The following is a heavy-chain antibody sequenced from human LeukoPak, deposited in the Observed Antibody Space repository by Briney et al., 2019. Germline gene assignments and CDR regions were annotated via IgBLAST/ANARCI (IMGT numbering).Heavy chain of an antibody. D-gene: IGHD4-17*01. CDR1: GYTFTEVS. CDR3: ATEVVGYGDVHYFDS. J-gene: IGHJ4*02. CDR2: FDPADGEP. Sequence: ASVKVSCKISGYTFTEVSMHWLRHAHGKGLEWIEGFDPADGEPIYAQKFEGRVTMSEDSSTDTAYMDRSSMRAEDTAEYYCATEVVGYGDVHYFDSWGQGTLVTVSS. V-gene: IGHV1-24*01.